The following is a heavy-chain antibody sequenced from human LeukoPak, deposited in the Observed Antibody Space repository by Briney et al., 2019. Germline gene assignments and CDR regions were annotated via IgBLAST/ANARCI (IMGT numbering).Heavy chain of an antibody. Sequence: PGGSLRLSCAAFGFTFSSYEMNWVRQAPGKGLEWVSYISSGGSTIYYADSVKGRFTISRDNAKNSLYLQMNSLRAEDTAVYYCARGKDFWSGYRYYYYYYGMDVWGQGTTVTVSS. D-gene: IGHD3-3*01. CDR2: ISSGGSTI. V-gene: IGHV3-48*03. CDR1: GFTFSSYE. J-gene: IGHJ6*02. CDR3: ARGKDFWSGYRYYYYYYGMDV.